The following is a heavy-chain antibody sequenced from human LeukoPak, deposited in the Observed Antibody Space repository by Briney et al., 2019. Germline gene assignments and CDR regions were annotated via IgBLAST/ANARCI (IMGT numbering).Heavy chain of an antibody. J-gene: IGHJ4*02. V-gene: IGHV4-30-2*01. CDR3: ASGAKWLLSAYYFDY. Sequence: SETLSLTCAVSGGSISSGGYSWSWIPQPPGKGLELIGYIYHSGSTYYNPSLKSRVTISVDTSKTQFSLKLSSVTAADTAVYYCASGAKWLLSAYYFDYWGQRTLVTVSS. D-gene: IGHD3-3*01. CDR2: IYHSGST. CDR1: GGSISSGGYS.